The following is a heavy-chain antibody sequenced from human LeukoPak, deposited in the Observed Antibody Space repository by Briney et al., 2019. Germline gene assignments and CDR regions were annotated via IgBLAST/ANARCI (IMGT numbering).Heavy chain of an antibody. V-gene: IGHV4-4*07. D-gene: IGHD2-21*02. CDR1: GGSISSYY. Sequence: SETLSLTCTVSGGSISSYYWSWIRQPAGKGLEWIGRIYTSGSTNYNPSLKSRVTMSVDTSKNQFSLKLSSVTAADTAVYYCARDLRVTSGSQLYRWFDPWGQGTLVTVSS. CDR2: IYTSGST. J-gene: IGHJ5*02. CDR3: ARDLRVTSGSQLYRWFDP.